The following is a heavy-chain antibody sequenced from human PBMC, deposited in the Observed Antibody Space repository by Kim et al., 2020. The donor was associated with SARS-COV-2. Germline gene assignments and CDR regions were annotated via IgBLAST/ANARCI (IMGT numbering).Heavy chain of an antibody. J-gene: IGHJ6*02. CDR3: ARSSSGWYFSGMDV. CDR1: GFTFSSYA. D-gene: IGHD6-19*01. CDR2: ISYDGSNK. V-gene: IGHV3-30*04. Sequence: GGSLRLSCAASGFTFSSYAMHWVRQAPGKGLEWVAVISYDGSNKYYADSVKGRFTISRDNSKNTLYLQMNSLRAEDTAVYYCARSSSGWYFSGMDVWGQGTTDTVSS.